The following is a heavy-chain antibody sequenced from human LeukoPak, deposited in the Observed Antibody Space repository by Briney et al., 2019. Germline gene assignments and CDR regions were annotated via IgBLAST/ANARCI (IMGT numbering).Heavy chain of an antibody. Sequence: GGSLRLSCAVSGFTLSSTYWMHWVRQAPGKGLVWVSRINSDGRRTNYAGSVKGRFTISRNNTKNTLYLQMTSLSAEDTAVYYCARDKKGGESSEIDYWGQGARVTVSS. V-gene: IGHV3-74*01. J-gene: IGHJ4*02. CDR2: INSDGRRT. CDR1: GFTLSSTYW. D-gene: IGHD3-10*01. CDR3: ARDKKGGESSEIDY.